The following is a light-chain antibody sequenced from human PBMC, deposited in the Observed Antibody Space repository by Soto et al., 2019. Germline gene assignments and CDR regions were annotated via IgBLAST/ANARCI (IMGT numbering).Light chain of an antibody. V-gene: IGLV2-8*01. Sequence: QSVLTQPPSASGSPVQSVTISYTGTSSDVGGYNYVSWYQQHPGKAPKLMIYEVSKRPSGVPDRFSGSKSGNTASLTVSGLQAEDEADYYSISYAGSNNVVFGGGTKVTVL. CDR1: SSDVGGYNY. CDR2: EVS. J-gene: IGLJ2*01. CDR3: ISYAGSNNVV.